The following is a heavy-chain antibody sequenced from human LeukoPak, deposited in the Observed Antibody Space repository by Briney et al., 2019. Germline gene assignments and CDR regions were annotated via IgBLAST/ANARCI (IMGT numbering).Heavy chain of an antibody. V-gene: IGHV3-7*01. J-gene: IGHJ4*02. Sequence: GGSLRLSCAASGFTFSSYWMSWVRQAPGKGLERVANIRQDGSDTYYVDSVRGRFTISRDNAKNSLYLQMNSLRVEDTAVYYCAREGYTYNFDCWGQGTLVTVSS. CDR2: IRQDGSDT. CDR1: GFTFSSYW. D-gene: IGHD5-24*01. CDR3: AREGYTYNFDC.